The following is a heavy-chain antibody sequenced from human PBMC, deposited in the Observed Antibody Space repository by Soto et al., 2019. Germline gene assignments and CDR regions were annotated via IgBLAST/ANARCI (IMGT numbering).Heavy chain of an antibody. Sequence: SETLSLTCAVYGGSFSGYYWSWIRQPPGKGLEWIGEINHSGSTNYNPSLKSRVTISVDTSKNQFSLKLSSVTAADTAVYYCARGIAAADKNWFDPWGQGTLVTVSS. V-gene: IGHV4-34*01. CDR3: ARGIAAADKNWFDP. J-gene: IGHJ5*02. CDR2: INHSGST. D-gene: IGHD6-13*01. CDR1: GGSFSGYY.